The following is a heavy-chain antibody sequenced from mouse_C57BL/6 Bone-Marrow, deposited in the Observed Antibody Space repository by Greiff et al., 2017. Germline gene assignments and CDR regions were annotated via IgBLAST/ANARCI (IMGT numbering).Heavy chain of an antibody. CDR2: ISNLAYSI. CDR1: GFTFSDYG. V-gene: IGHV5-15*01. J-gene: IGHJ4*01. Sequence: DVKLVESGGGLVQPGGSLKLSCAASGFTFSDYGMAWVRQAPRKGPEWVAFISNLAYSIYYADTVTGRFTISRENAKNTLYLEMSSLRSEDTAMYDCARQEKSSSYYYAMDCWGQGTSVTVSS. D-gene: IGHD1-1*01. CDR3: ARQEKSSSYYYAMDC.